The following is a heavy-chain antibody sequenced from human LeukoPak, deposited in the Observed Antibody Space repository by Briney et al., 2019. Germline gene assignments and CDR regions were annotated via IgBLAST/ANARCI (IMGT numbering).Heavy chain of an antibody. D-gene: IGHD1-26*01. CDR1: GGSISSGSYY. CDR2: IYTSGST. J-gene: IGHJ4*02. Sequence: SETLSLTCTVSGGSISSGSYYWSWIRQPAGKGLEWIGRIYTSGSTNYNPSLKSRVTISVDTSKNQFSLKLSSVTAADTAVYYCARASRELPFDYWGQGTLVTVSS. V-gene: IGHV4-61*02. CDR3: ARASRELPFDY.